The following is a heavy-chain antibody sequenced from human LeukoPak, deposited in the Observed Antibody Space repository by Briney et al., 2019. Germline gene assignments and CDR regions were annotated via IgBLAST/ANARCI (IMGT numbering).Heavy chain of an antibody. D-gene: IGHD5-24*01. V-gene: IGHV3-48*03. J-gene: IGHJ4*02. CDR1: GFTFSSYE. CDR3: ARVGSRGRLGFDY. CDR2: IGSSGSSI. Sequence: GGSLRLSCAASGFTFSSYEINWVRQAPGKGLEWVSYIGSSGSSIYYADSVKGRFTISRDNAKNSLYLQMNSLRAEDTAVYYGARVGSRGRLGFDYWGQGTLVTVSS.